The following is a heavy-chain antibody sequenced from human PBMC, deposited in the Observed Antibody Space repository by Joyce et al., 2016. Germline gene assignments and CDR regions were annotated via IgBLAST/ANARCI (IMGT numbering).Heavy chain of an antibody. CDR1: GFTFDDYT. CDR3: AKDRGGFGVVISSYLDY. Sequence: EVQLVESGGVVVQPGGSLRLSCAASGFTFDDYTMHWVRQAPGKGLDWVSRISWDGGSTYYADSVKGRFTISRDNSKNSLYLQMNSLRTEDTALYYCAKDRGGFGVVISSYLDYWGQGTLVTVSS. J-gene: IGHJ4*02. V-gene: IGHV3-43*01. D-gene: IGHD3-3*01. CDR2: ISWDGGST.